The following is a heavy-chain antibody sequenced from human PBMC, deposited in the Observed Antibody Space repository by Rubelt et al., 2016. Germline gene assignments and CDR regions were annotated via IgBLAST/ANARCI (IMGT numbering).Heavy chain of an antibody. J-gene: IGHJ4*02. CDR1: GGSFSGYY. D-gene: IGHD3-9*01. CDR2: INHSGST. CDR3: ARGESIYFDWLFPRYFDY. Sequence: GGSFSGYYWSWIRQPPGKGLEWIGEINHSGSTNYNPSLKSRVTISVDTSKNQFSLKLSSVTAADTAVYYCARGESIYFDWLFPRYFDYWGQGALVTVSS. V-gene: IGHV4-34*01.